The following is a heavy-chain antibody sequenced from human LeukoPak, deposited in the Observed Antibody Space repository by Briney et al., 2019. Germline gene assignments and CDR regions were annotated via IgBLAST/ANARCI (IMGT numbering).Heavy chain of an antibody. Sequence: GGSLRLSCAASGFTFSSYAMSWVRQAPGQGLEWVSDISGSGGSTYYADSVKGRFTISRDNSKNTLYLQMNSLRSEDTAVYYCAKDPEHGYYFVYGRQGTLVTVSS. J-gene: IGHJ4*02. CDR3: AKDPEHGYYFVY. CDR1: GFTFSSYA. D-gene: IGHD1/OR15-1a*01. V-gene: IGHV3-23*01. CDR2: ISGSGGST.